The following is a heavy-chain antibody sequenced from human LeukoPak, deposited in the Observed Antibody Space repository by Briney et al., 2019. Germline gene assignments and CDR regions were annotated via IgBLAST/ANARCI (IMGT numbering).Heavy chain of an antibody. D-gene: IGHD3-10*01. CDR3: ARDVLLWFGELSGASDY. V-gene: IGHV3-7*01. CDR1: GFTFSSYW. Sequence: PPGGSLRLSCAASGFTFSSYWMSWVRQAPGKGLEWVANIKQDGSEKYYVDSVKGRFTISRDNAKNSLYLQMNSLRAEDTAVYYCARDVLLWFGELSGASDYWGQGTLVTVSS. J-gene: IGHJ4*02. CDR2: IKQDGSEK.